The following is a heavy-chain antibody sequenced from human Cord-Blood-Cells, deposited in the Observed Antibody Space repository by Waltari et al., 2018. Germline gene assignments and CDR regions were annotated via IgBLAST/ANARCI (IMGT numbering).Heavy chain of an antibody. D-gene: IGHD2-2*01. CDR1: GGSISSSNW. J-gene: IGHJ6*02. CDR2: IYHSGIT. CDR3: ARLGVVVPAAMGGYYYYGMDV. Sequence: QVQLQESGPGLVKPSGTLSLTCAVSGGSISSSNWWSWVRQPQGKGLEWIGEIYHSGITNYNPSLKSRVTISVDKSKNQFSLKLSSGTAADTAVYYCARLGVVVPAAMGGYYYYGMDVWGQGTTVTVSS. V-gene: IGHV4-4*02.